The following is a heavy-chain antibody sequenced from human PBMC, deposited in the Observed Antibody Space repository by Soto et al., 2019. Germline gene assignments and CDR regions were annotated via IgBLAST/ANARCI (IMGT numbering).Heavy chain of an antibody. J-gene: IGHJ3*02. CDR2: ISWNSGSI. D-gene: IGHD6-13*01. Sequence: GGSLRLSCAASGFTFDDYAMHWVRQAPGKGLEWVSGISWNSGSIGYADSVKGRFTISRDNAKNSLYLQMNSLRAEDTALYYCAKDIGSSWYRAFDIWGQGTMVTVSS. CDR1: GFTFDDYA. CDR3: AKDIGSSWYRAFDI. V-gene: IGHV3-9*01.